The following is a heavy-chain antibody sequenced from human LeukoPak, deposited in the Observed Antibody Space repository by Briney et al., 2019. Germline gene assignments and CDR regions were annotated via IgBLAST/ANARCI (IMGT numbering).Heavy chain of an antibody. CDR1: GFTFTGYG. D-gene: IGHD5-24*01. V-gene: IGHV3-30*02. CDR2: TLYDGSSQ. J-gene: IGHJ4*02. Sequence: GGSLRLSCVASGFTFTGYGMHWVRQAPGRGLEWVAFTLYDGSSQYYADSLRGRFTISRDNSKNTLFLQMNNVTHDDTAVYYCAKDLLLRQFVLDFWAQGTPVTVSS. CDR3: AKDLLLRQFVLDF.